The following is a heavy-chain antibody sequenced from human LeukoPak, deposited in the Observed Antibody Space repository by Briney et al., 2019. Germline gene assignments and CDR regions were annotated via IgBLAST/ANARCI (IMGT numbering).Heavy chain of an antibody. CDR1: GGSISSGGYS. CDR3: ANLIRGGPFDY. CDR2: IYPTGST. J-gene: IGHJ4*02. Sequence: SETLSLTCAVSGGSISSGGYSWSWIRQPPGQGLEWIGYIYPTGSTYYNPSLKSRVTISVDKSKNEFSLRLSSVTAADTAVYYCANLIRGGPFDYWGQGTLVTVSS. D-gene: IGHD3-10*01. V-gene: IGHV4-30-2*01.